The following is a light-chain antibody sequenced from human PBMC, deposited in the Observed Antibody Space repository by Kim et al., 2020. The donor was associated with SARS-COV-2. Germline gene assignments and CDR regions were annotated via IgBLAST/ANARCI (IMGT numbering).Light chain of an antibody. J-gene: IGLJ3*02. Sequence: SVKLTCTLSSGHSSYIIAWHQQRPGKAPRYLMKLEGSGSYNKGSGVPDRFSGSSSGADRYLTISNLQSEDEADYYCETWDGNSWVFGGGTQLTVL. CDR3: ETWDGNSWV. V-gene: IGLV4-60*03. CDR2: LEGSGSY. CDR1: SGHSSYI.